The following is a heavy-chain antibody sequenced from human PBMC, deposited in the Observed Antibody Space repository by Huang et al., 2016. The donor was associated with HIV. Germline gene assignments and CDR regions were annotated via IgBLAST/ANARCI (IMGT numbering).Heavy chain of an antibody. CDR2: ISVSGRT. V-gene: IGHV4-34*02. D-gene: IGHD3-22*01. CDR3: ARMFKYDSGGYWGNDAFDI. Sequence: QVQLQQWGAELLKPSETLSLTCAVSGGSFSGHYWTWIRQPPGRGLEWIGEISVSGRTTYNPALKSRVTISGDTSQSQFSLKLNSVTAADTAIYYCARMFKYDSGGYWGNDAFDIWGQGTMVTVSS. CDR1: GGSFSGHY. J-gene: IGHJ3*02.